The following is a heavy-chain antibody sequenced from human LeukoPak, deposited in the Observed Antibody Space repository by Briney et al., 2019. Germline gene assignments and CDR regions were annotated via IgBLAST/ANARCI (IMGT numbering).Heavy chain of an antibody. D-gene: IGHD6-19*01. Sequence: SETLSLTCTVSGGFISSYYWSWIRQPPGKGLEWIGYIYYSGSTNYNPSLKSRVTISVDTSKNQFSLKLSSVTAADTAVYYCARGLSGWSHSFDYWGQGTLVTVSS. J-gene: IGHJ4*02. CDR2: IYYSGST. CDR3: ARGLSGWSHSFDY. CDR1: GGFISSYY. V-gene: IGHV4-59*01.